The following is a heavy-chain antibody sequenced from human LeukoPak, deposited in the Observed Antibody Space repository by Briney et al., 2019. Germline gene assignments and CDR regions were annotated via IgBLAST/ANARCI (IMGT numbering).Heavy chain of an antibody. J-gene: IGHJ4*02. CDR1: GFTFDDYG. V-gene: IGHV3-20*04. CDR2: INWNGGST. CDR3: ARERPYGSGSYPLYYFDY. Sequence: GGSLRLSCVASGFTFDDYGISWVRQAPGKGLEWVSGINWNGGSTGYADSVKGRFTISRDNAKNSLYLQMNSLRAEDTALYYCARERPYGSGSYPLYYFDYWGQGTLVTVSS. D-gene: IGHD3-10*01.